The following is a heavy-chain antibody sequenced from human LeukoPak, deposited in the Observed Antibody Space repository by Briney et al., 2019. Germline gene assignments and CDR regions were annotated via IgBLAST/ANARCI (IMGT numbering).Heavy chain of an antibody. CDR3: AREPPVV. CDR2: INPNSGDT. CDR1: GYTFTGFY. V-gene: IGHV1-2*02. Sequence: ASVKVSCKASGYTFTGFYIHWERQAPGQGLEWMGRINPNSGDTSYAQKFQGRVTMTRDTSISTAFMELSRLRSDDTAIYYCAREPPVVWGQGTTVTVSS. J-gene: IGHJ6*02.